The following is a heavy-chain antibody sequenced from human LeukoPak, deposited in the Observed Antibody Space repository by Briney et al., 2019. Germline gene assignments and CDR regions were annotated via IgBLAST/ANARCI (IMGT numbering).Heavy chain of an antibody. CDR2: IYTSGGT. V-gene: IGHV4-4*07. CDR1: GGSISNYY. D-gene: IGHD6-19*01. CDR3: ARAAECSSGWYLFDF. J-gene: IGHJ4*02. Sequence: PSETLSLTCTVSGGSISNYYWTWIRQPAGKGLEWIGRIYTSGGTNYNPSLKSRVTMSVDTSTNQFSLKLSSVTAADTAMYYCARAAECSSGWYLFDFWGQGILVTVSA.